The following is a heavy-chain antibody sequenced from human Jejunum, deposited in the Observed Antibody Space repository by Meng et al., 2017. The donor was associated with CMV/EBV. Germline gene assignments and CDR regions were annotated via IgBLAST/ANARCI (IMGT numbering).Heavy chain of an antibody. CDR2: FKSKRVGGTI. Sequence: EVQMVVSGGGLVRPGGSLISHCTAVGFSVSDAYMTWVRQAPGKGLDWVGRFKSKRVGGTIDYAAAVNGRFTISRDDSKNTLYLQMNSLKAEDTGVYYCTAGTGRTDCDYWGQGTLVTVSS. CDR1: GFSVSDAY. V-gene: IGHV3-15*01. D-gene: IGHD1-1*01. CDR3: TAGTGRTDCDY. J-gene: IGHJ4*02.